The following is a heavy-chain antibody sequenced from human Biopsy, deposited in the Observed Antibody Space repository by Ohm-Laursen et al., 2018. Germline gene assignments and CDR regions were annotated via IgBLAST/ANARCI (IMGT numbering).Heavy chain of an antibody. CDR1: GFTFSNSG. CDR3: ARDGEAKYCKHGVCPSDF. J-gene: IGHJ4*02. D-gene: IGHD2-8*01. CDR2: ISASGNHI. V-gene: IGHV3-21*01. Sequence: SLRLSCAATGFTFSNSGMHWVRQAPGKGLEWVSSISASGNHIYYTDSVKGRFTVSRDNGKNSVYLQMNSLRVEDTAVYYCARDGEAKYCKHGVCPSDFWGQGTLVTVS.